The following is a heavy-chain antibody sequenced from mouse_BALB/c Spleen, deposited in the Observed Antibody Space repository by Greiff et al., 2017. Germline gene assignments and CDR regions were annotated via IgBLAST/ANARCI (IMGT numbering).Heavy chain of an antibody. CDR3: TRGNYPYYYAMDY. CDR2: IRLKSNNYAT. D-gene: IGHD2-1*01. V-gene: IGHV6-6*02. Sequence: EVKVEESGGGLVQPGGSMKLSCVASGFTFSNYWMNWVRQSPEKGLEWVAEIRLKSNNYATHYAESVKGRFTISRDDSKSSVYLQMNNLRAEDTGIYYCTRGNYPYYYAMDYWGQGTSVTVSS. CDR1: GFTFSNYW. J-gene: IGHJ4*01.